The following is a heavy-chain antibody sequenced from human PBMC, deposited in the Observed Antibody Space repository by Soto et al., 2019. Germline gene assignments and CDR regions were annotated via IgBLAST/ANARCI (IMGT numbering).Heavy chain of an antibody. CDR3: ARGRQLERPFFDY. J-gene: IGHJ4*02. V-gene: IGHV3-7*01. CDR1: GFTFSSYW. D-gene: IGHD1-1*01. Sequence: GGSLRLSCAASGFTFSSYWMSWVRQAPGKGLEWVANIKQDGSEKYYVDSVKGRFTISRDNAKNSLYLQMNSLRAEDTAVYYCARGRQLERPFFDYWGQGTLVTVSS. CDR2: IKQDGSEK.